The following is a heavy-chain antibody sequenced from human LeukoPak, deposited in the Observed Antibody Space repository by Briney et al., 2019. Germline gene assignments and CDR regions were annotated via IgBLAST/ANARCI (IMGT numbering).Heavy chain of an antibody. CDR3: ARSFMTTDPLDY. D-gene: IGHD4-17*01. CDR1: GFTFSNFA. J-gene: IGHJ4*02. V-gene: IGHV3-30-3*01. CDR2: ISYDGSNK. Sequence: GGSLRLSCVTSGFTFSNFAMNWVRQAPGKGLEWVAVISYDGSNKYYADSVKGRFTISRDNSKNTLYLQMNSLRAEDTAVYYCARSFMTTDPLDYWGQGTLVTVSS.